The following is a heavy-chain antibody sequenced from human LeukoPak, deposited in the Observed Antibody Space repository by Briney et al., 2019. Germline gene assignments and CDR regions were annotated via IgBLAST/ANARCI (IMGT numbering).Heavy chain of an antibody. Sequence: ASVKVSCKASGYTFTSYYMHWVRQAPGQGLEWMGIINPSGGSTSYAQKFQGRVTMTRDMSTSTVCMELSSLRSEDTAVYYCARAGLITMVRGVIMKRFDYWGQGTLVTVSS. D-gene: IGHD3-10*01. CDR2: INPSGGST. J-gene: IGHJ4*02. CDR1: GYTFTSYY. CDR3: ARAGLITMVRGVIMKRFDY. V-gene: IGHV1-46*01.